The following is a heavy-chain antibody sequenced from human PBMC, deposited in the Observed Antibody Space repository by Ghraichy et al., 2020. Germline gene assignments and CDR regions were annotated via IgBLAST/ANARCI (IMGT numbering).Heavy chain of an antibody. CDR1: GFTVSSNY. V-gene: IGHV3-53*01. J-gene: IGHJ3*02. D-gene: IGHD6-13*01. CDR2: IYSGGST. CDR3: ASSLKARDSAAAGTDDAFDI. Sequence: LSLTCAASGFTVSSNYMSWVRQAPGKGLEWVSVIYSGGSTYYADSVKGRFTISRDNSKNTLYLQMNSLRAEDTAVYYCASSLKARDSAAAGTDDAFDIWGQGTMVTVSS.